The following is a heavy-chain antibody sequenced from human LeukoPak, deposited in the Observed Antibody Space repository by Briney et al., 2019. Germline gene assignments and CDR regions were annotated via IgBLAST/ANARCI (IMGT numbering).Heavy chain of an antibody. J-gene: IGHJ4*02. Sequence: PSETLSLTCTVSGGSISSRTYYWAWIRQPPGKGLEWIGSINYSEKITYNPSLKSRVTVSLDTSKNQFSLTLSSVTAADTAVYYCARDFGDWRTDYWGQGTLVTVSS. D-gene: IGHD2-21*02. V-gene: IGHV4-39*07. CDR2: INYSEKI. CDR3: ARDFGDWRTDY. CDR1: GGSISSRTYY.